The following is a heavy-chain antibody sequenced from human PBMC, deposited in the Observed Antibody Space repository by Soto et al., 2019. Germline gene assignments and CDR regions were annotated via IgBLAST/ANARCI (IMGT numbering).Heavy chain of an antibody. D-gene: IGHD6-13*01. CDR1: GGTFSSYR. CDR2: IVPIRRTA. Sequence: SVKVSCKASGGTFSSYRINWMRQAPGQGLEWVGGIVPIRRTADYAQTFQGRVSITADESARTSYMELRSLRSQDTAVYYCVRDSGAKLSSSWGQGTLVTVSS. J-gene: IGHJ4*02. CDR3: VRDSGAKLSSS. V-gene: IGHV1-69*13.